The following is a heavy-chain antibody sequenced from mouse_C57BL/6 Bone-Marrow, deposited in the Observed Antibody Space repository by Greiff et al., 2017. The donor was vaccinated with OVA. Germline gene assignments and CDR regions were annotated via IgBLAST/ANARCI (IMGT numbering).Heavy chain of an antibody. J-gene: IGHJ4*01. CDR3: AREGIYYDYDGGMDY. D-gene: IGHD2-4*01. CDR2: IDPSDSYT. Sequence: QVQLQQPGAELVMPGASVKLSCKASGYTFTSYWMHWVKQRPGQGLEWIGEIDPSDSYTNYNQKFKGKSTLTVDKSSSTAYMQLSSLTSEDSAVYYCAREGIYYDYDGGMDYWGQGNSITVSS. V-gene: IGHV1-69*01. CDR1: GYTFTSYW.